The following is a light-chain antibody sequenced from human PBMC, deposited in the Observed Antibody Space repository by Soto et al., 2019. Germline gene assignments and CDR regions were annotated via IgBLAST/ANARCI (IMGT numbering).Light chain of an antibody. CDR2: GAS. V-gene: IGKV3-20*01. CDR3: QQYNSYSRT. CDR1: QSVSSDS. J-gene: IGKJ1*01. Sequence: EIVLTQSPGTLSFSPGEGATLSCRASQSVSSDSLAWYQQKPGQAPRLLIYGASSRATGIPDRFSGSGSGTEFTLTISSLQPDDFATYYCQQYNSYSRTFGQGTKVDIK.